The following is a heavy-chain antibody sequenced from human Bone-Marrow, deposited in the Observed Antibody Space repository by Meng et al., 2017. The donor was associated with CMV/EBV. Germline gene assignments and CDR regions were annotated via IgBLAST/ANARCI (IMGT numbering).Heavy chain of an antibody. CDR2: IYYSGST. J-gene: IGHJ6*02. D-gene: IGHD2-2*01. CDR1: GGSISSYY. CDR3: ARGDGSSTSSYYYYYYGMAV. Sequence: GSLRLSCTVSGGSISSYYWSWIRQPPGKGLEWIGYIYYSGSTNYNPSLKSRVTISVDTSKNQFSLKLSSVTAADTAVYYCARGDGSSTSSYYYYYYGMAVWGQGTTVTVSS. V-gene: IGHV4-59*01.